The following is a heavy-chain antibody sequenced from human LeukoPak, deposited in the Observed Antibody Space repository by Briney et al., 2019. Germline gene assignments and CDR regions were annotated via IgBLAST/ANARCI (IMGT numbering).Heavy chain of an antibody. CDR2: INPSSGGT. J-gene: IGHJ4*02. D-gene: IGHD3-10*01. V-gene: IGHV1-2*02. CDR3: ARGNLVRGVIPF. CDR1: GYTFTGYY. Sequence: GASVKVSCKASGYTFTGYYMHWVRQAPGQGLEWMGWINPSSGGTNYAQKFQGRVTMTRDTSISTAYMELSRLRSDDTAVYYCARGNLVRGVIPFWGQGTLVTV.